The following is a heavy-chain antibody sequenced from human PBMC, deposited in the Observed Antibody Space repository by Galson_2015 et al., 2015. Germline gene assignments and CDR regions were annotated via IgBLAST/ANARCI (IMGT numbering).Heavy chain of an antibody. CDR3: ARVATGIHYFYFYMGV. D-gene: IGHD1-14*01. J-gene: IGHJ6*03. Sequence: SLRLSCAASGFTFEDYGMAWVRQVPGKGLEWVSGLNWSGFTTGYAVSVKGRFTISRDNAKNSLYLEMNGLRAEDTALYYCARVATGIHYFYFYMGVWGRGTTVTVSS. CDR2: LNWSGFTT. V-gene: IGHV3-20*04. CDR1: GFTFEDYG.